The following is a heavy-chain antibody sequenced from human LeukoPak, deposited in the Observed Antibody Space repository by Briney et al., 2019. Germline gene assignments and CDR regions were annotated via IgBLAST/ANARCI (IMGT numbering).Heavy chain of an antibody. D-gene: IGHD3-22*01. CDR2: ISYDGTDK. CDR3: ARASTWVPGEDSSGYYYPYAFDI. V-gene: IGHV3-30*14. CDR1: IFTFSSSV. J-gene: IGHJ3*02. Sequence: GRSLRLSCAASIFTFSSSVMHWVRQAPGKGLEWVAGISYDGTDKYYGDSVKGRFTISRDNSKNTLYLQMNSLRGEDTVVYYCARASTWVPGEDSSGYYYPYAFDIWGQGTMVTVSS.